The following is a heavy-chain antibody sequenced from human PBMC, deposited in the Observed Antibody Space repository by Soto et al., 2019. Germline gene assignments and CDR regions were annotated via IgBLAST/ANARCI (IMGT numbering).Heavy chain of an antibody. Sequence: QVQLVESGGGVVQPGRSLRLSCAASGFTFSSYGMHWVRQAPGKGLEWVSVISYDGSNKYYADSVKGRFTISRDNSKNTLYLQMTSLRAEETAVYYCAKDSFPVRGPVHGMDVWGQGTTVTVSS. D-gene: IGHD3-10*01. J-gene: IGHJ6*02. V-gene: IGHV3-30*18. CDR3: AKDSFPVRGPVHGMDV. CDR1: GFTFSSYG. CDR2: ISYDGSNK.